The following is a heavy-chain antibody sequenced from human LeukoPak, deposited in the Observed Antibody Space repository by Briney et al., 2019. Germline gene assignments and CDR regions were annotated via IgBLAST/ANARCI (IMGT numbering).Heavy chain of an antibody. D-gene: IGHD6-13*01. J-gene: IGHJ4*02. Sequence: ASVKVSCKASGGTFSSYAISWVRQAPGQGLEWMGGIIPIFGTANYAQKFQGRVTITADESTSTAYMELSSLRSEDAAVYYCARGGSSWYTGYFDYWGQGTLVTVSS. CDR2: IIPIFGTA. CDR1: GGTFSSYA. CDR3: ARGGSSWYTGYFDY. V-gene: IGHV1-69*13.